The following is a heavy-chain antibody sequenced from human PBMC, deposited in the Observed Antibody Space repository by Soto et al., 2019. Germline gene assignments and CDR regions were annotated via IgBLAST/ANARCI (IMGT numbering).Heavy chain of an antibody. Sequence: EVQLLESGGGLVQPGGPLRLSCAASGFTFSSYAMNWVRQAPGKGLEWVSVISGSGGGTYYADSVKGRFTISRDNSKNTLYLQMNSLRAEDTAVYYCAKRTTGWYFDLWGRGTLVTVSS. CDR2: ISGSGGGT. CDR3: AKRTTGWYFDL. V-gene: IGHV3-23*01. CDR1: GFTFSSYA. J-gene: IGHJ2*01.